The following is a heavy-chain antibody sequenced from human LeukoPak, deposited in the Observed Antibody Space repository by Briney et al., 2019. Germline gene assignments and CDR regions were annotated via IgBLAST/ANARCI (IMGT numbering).Heavy chain of an antibody. CDR3: ARRHHFGFLDS. CDR2: ISSISSYI. CDR1: GFTFKTSG. D-gene: IGHD3-10*01. J-gene: IGHJ4*02. V-gene: IGHV3-21*01. Sequence: GGSLRLSCAASGFTFKTSGMNWVRQAPGKGLEWVSSISSISSYIYYAASVKGRFTISRDNAKNSVYLQMNSLRAEDTAVYYCARRHHFGFLDSWGQGTLVTVSS.